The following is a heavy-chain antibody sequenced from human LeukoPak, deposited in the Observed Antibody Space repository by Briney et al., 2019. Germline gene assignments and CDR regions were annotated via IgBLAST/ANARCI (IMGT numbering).Heavy chain of an antibody. V-gene: IGHV4-59*08. Sequence: PSETLSLTCTVSGGSISSYYWSWIRQPPGKGLEWIGYIYYSGSTNYNPSFKSRVTISVDTSKNQFSLKLSSVTAADTAVYYCARIVGATENAFDIWGQGTMVTVSS. J-gene: IGHJ3*02. CDR3: ARIVGATENAFDI. D-gene: IGHD1-26*01. CDR1: GGSISSYY. CDR2: IYYSGST.